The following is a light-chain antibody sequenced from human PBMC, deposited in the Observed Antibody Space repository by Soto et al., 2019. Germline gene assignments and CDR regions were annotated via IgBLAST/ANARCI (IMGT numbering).Light chain of an antibody. J-gene: IGKJ1*01. CDR1: QSVSSYY. V-gene: IGKV3-15*01. CDR2: DKS. Sequence: IQPPTNLSVSPRATATLSCTPSQSVSSYYLAWYQQKPGQAPRLLMYDKSTRATGIPARFSGSGSGTEFTLTISSLQSEDAAGYYSQQYDGWPETFGEGTKVDIK. CDR3: QQYDGWPET.